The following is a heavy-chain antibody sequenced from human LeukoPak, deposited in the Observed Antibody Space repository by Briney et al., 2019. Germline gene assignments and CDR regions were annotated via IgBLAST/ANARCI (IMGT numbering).Heavy chain of an antibody. V-gene: IGHV3-23*01. CDR3: ARVHREWNLPDAFDI. D-gene: IGHD1-1*01. CDR2: ISESGSGT. Sequence: PGGSLRLSCAASGFTFSSYAMSWVRQAPGKGLEWVSSISESGSGTYYADSVKGRFTISRDDSKNTLYLQMNSLRAEDTAVYYCARVHREWNLPDAFDIWGQGTMVTVSS. J-gene: IGHJ3*02. CDR1: GFTFSSYA.